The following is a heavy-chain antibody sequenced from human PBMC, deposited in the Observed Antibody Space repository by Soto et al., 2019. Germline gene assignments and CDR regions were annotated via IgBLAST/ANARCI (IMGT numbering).Heavy chain of an antibody. J-gene: IGHJ4*02. CDR3: AAEARDGYNYADY. CDR1: AFTFITST. Sequence: SGKVWFKASAFTFITSTVQWVRQARGQRLEWIGRIVVASGYTNFAQNFQERVSITRDMSTSTAYMELSSLRSEDTAVYYCAAEARDGYNYADYWGQGTLVTVSS. V-gene: IGHV1-58*01. CDR2: IVVASGYT. D-gene: IGHD5-12*01.